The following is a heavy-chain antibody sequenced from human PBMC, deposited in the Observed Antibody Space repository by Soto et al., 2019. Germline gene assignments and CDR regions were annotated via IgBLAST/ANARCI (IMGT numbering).Heavy chain of an antibody. CDR3: ASSSPPYYYYGMDV. CDR1: GGSISSGDYY. D-gene: IGHD6-6*01. Sequence: QVQLQESGPGLVKPSQTLSLTCTVSGGSISSGDYYWSWIRQPPGKGLEWIGYIYYSGSTYYNPSLKGRVTXPVTTXXNQFSLKLSSVTAADTAVYYCASSSPPYYYYGMDVWGQGTTVTVSS. V-gene: IGHV4-30-4*01. J-gene: IGHJ6*02. CDR2: IYYSGST.